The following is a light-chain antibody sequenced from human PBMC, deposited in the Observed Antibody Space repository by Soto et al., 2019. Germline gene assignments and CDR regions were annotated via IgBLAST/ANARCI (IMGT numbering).Light chain of an antibody. CDR2: RNN. CDR3: AVWDDSLSGVV. CDR1: SSSIGSNY. V-gene: IGLV1-47*01. J-gene: IGLJ2*01. Sequence: QSVLTQPPSASGTPGQRVTISCSGSSSSIGSNYVYWYQQLPGTAPKLLIYRNNQRPSGVPDRFSGSKSGTSASLAISGLRSEDEADYYCAVWDDSLSGVVFGGGTKLTVL.